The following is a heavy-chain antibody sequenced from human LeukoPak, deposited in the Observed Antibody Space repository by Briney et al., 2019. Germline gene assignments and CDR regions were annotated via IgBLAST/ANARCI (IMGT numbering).Heavy chain of an antibody. D-gene: IGHD3-9*01. V-gene: IGHV1-18*01. CDR1: GGTFSSYA. J-gene: IGHJ4*02. CDR2: ISAYNGNT. CDR3: ARPARRLRHFDWLLRVPYFDY. Sequence: GASVKVSCKASGGTFSSYAISWVRQAPGQGLEWMGWISAYNGNTNYAQKLQGRVTMTTDTSTSTAYMELRSLRSDDTAVYYCARPARRLRHFDWLLRVPYFDYWGQGTLVTVSS.